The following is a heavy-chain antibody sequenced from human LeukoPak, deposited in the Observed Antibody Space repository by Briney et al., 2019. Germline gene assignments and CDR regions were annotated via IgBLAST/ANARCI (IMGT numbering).Heavy chain of an antibody. CDR1: GGSISSYY. Sequence: SETLSLTCTVSGGSISSYYWSWIRQPPGKGLEWIGFIDYSGSTNYNPSLKSRVTISVDTSKNQFSLKLSSVTAADTAVYYCARHGSNWTFDYWGQGTLVTVSS. V-gene: IGHV4-59*08. CDR2: IDYSGST. D-gene: IGHD1-20*01. CDR3: ARHGSNWTFDY. J-gene: IGHJ4*02.